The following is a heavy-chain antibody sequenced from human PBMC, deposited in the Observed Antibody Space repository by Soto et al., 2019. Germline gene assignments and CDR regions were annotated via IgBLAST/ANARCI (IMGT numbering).Heavy chain of an antibody. CDR1: GYTFTSYG. D-gene: IGHD2-2*01. J-gene: IGHJ5*02. CDR3: ASSIVVVPAAMIENLFDP. V-gene: IGHV1-18*01. Sequence: ASVKVSCKASGYTFTSYGISWVRQAPGQGLEWMGWISAYNGNTNYAQKLQGRVTMTTDTSTSTAYMELSSLRSEDTTVYYCASSIVVVPAAMIENLFDPCXQGTLVTVSS. CDR2: ISAYNGNT.